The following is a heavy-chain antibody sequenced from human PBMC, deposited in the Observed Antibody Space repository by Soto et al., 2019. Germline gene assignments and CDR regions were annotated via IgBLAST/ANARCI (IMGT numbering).Heavy chain of an antibody. D-gene: IGHD2-2*01. CDR2: INPNSGGT. V-gene: IGHV1-2*04. Sequence: QVQLVQSGAEVKKPGASVKVSCKASGYTFTGYYMHWVRQAPGQGLEWMGWINPNSGGTNYAQKLQGWVTMTRDTSISTAYMELSRLRSDDTAVYYCARWGSSTSCLGSFCYYYYYMDVWGKGTTVTVSS. CDR3: ARWGSSTSCLGSFCYYYYYMDV. J-gene: IGHJ6*03. CDR1: GYTFTGYY.